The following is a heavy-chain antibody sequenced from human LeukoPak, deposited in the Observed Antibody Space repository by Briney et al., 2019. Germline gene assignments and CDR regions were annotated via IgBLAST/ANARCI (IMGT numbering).Heavy chain of an antibody. CDR3: AKDLELYYYDSSGYGPFDY. J-gene: IGHJ4*02. CDR2: ISGSGGST. Sequence: GGSLRLSCAASGFTFSDYYMSWVRQAPGKGLEWVSAISGSGGSTYYADSVKGRFTISRDNSKNTLYLQMNSLRAEDTAVYYCAKDLELYYYDSSGYGPFDYWGQGTLVTVSS. D-gene: IGHD3-22*01. V-gene: IGHV3-23*01. CDR1: GFTFSDYY.